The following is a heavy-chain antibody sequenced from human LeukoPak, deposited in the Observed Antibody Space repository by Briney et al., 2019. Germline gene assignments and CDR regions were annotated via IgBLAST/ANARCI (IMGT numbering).Heavy chain of an antibody. J-gene: IGHJ4*02. CDR3: AREESNWKYYYFDF. V-gene: IGHV1-2*02. CDR1: GYTFTRYY. CDR2: IKPENGRT. D-gene: IGHD1-7*01. Sequence: RGASVKVSCKASGYTFTRYYIHWVRQAPGQGLEWMGWIKPENGRTNYAQQFPGRVILSRDTSISTVYMEVLRLASDDTAVYYCAREESNWKYYYFDFWGQGSLVTVSS.